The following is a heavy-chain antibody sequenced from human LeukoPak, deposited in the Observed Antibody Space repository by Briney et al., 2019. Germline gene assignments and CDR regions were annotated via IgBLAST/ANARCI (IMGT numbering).Heavy chain of an antibody. V-gene: IGHV1-2*02. D-gene: IGHD4-23*01. CDR1: GYTFTGYY. J-gene: IGHJ4*02. Sequence: ASVKVSCTASGYTFTGYYMHWVRRAPGQGLEWMGWINPNSGGTNYAQKFQGRVTMTRDTSISTAYMELSRLRSDDTAVYYCARDGTVVSKRRFDYWGQGTLVTVSS. CDR2: INPNSGGT. CDR3: ARDGTVVSKRRFDY.